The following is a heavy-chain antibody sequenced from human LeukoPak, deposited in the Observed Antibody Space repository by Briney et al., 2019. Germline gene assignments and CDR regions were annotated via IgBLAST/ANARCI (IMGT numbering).Heavy chain of an antibody. CDR2: ISGSGGST. CDR3: AKLSSWYSGAGY. Sequence: GGSLRLSCAASGFTFSSYAMSWVRQAPGKGLEGVSVISGSGGSTYYADSVKGRFTISRDNPKNTLYLQMNSLRAEDTAVYYCAKLSSWYSGAGYWGQGTLVTVSS. V-gene: IGHV3-23*01. J-gene: IGHJ4*02. D-gene: IGHD2-15*01. CDR1: GFTFSSYA.